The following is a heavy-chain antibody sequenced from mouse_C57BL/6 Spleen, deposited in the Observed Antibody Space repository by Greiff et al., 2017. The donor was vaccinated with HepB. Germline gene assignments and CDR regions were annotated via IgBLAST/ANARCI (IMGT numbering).Heavy chain of an antibody. Sequence: QVQLKESGAELVRPGASVKLSCKASGYTFTDYYINWVKQRPGQGLEWIARIYPGSGNTYYNEKFKGKATLTAEKSSSTAYMQLSSLTSEDSAVYFCARDDYDVPCDYWGQGTTLTVSS. D-gene: IGHD2-4*01. CDR2: IYPGSGNT. V-gene: IGHV1-76*01. CDR3: ARDDYDVPCDY. J-gene: IGHJ2*01. CDR1: GYTFTDYY.